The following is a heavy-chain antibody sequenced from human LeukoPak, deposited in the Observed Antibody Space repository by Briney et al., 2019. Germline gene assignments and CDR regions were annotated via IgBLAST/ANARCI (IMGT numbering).Heavy chain of an antibody. Sequence: SETLSFTCTVSGVSISSYYWSWIRQPPGKGLEWIGYIYYSGSTNYNPSLKSRVTISVDTSKNQFSLRLRSVTAADTAVYYCARQGGTSGNYVWYFHCLGQGTLVTVSS. CDR3: ARQGGTSGNYVWYFHC. CDR2: IYYSGST. V-gene: IGHV4-59*08. D-gene: IGHD3-16*01. CDR1: GVSISSYY. J-gene: IGHJ4*02.